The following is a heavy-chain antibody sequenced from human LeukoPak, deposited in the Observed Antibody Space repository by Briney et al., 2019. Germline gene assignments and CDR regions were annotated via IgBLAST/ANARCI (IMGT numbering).Heavy chain of an antibody. CDR1: GFPFSDYY. CDR2: ISSSGSTI. D-gene: IGHD3-16*02. CDR3: AKSLSWDYYYYMDV. J-gene: IGHJ6*03. V-gene: IGHV3-11*01. Sequence: GGSLRLSWAASGFPFSDYYMSWIRQAPGKGLEWVSYISSSGSTIYYADSVKGRFTISRDNSKNTLYLQMNSLRAEDTAVYYCAKSLSWDYYYYMDVWGKGTTVTVSS.